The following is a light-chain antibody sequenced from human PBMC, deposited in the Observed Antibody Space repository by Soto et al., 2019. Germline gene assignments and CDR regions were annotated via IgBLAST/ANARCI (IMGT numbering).Light chain of an antibody. J-gene: IGKJ5*01. CDR1: QSISSY. V-gene: IGKV1-39*01. CDR2: AAS. CDR3: QQSYSTPIT. Sequence: DIQMTQSPSSLSASVGDRVTITCRASQSISSYLNWYQHKPGKAPKLLIYAASSLQSGVPSRFSGSGSGTDFTLPISSLQPEDFATYYCQQSYSTPITFGRGTRLEIK.